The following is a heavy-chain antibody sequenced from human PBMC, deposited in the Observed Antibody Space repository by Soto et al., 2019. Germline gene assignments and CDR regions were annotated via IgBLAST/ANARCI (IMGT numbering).Heavy chain of an antibody. Sequence: SETLSLTCTVSGGSISSYYWSWIRQPPGKGLEWIGYIYYSGSTNYNPSLKSRVTISVDTSKNQFSLKLSSVTAAATAVYYCAGGYCSSTSCLSHYYYYYYMDVWGKGTTVTVSS. CDR3: AGGYCSSTSCLSHYYYYYYMDV. CDR1: GGSISSYY. CDR2: IYYSGST. J-gene: IGHJ6*03. D-gene: IGHD2-2*01. V-gene: IGHV4-59*08.